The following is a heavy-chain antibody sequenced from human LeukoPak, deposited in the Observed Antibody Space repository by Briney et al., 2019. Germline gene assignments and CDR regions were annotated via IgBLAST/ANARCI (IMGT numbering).Heavy chain of an antibody. Sequence: SETLSLTCALCGGSFSDYYWSWIRQPPGKGLEWIGEINHSGSTNYNPSLKSRVTISVDTSKNQFTLKLSSVTAADTAVYYCARRITVVYYFDYWGQGTPVTVSS. CDR3: ARRITVVYYFDY. CDR2: INHSGST. D-gene: IGHD2-8*02. J-gene: IGHJ4*02. V-gene: IGHV4-34*01. CDR1: GGSFSDYY.